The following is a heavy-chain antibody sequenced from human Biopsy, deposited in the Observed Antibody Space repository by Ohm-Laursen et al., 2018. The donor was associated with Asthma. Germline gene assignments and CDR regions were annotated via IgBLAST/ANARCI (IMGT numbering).Heavy chain of an antibody. V-gene: IGHV4-59*01. CDR2: SSYSGFR. Sequence: GTLSLTCTSSGGSINSDYWSWIRQPPGKGLEWIGLSSYSGFRKYNPSLKSRVTISVDTSKNQLSLNLTSVIAADTAVYYCARDQGDSKFDYWGQGILVTVSS. CDR1: GGSINSDY. J-gene: IGHJ4*02. D-gene: IGHD3-16*01. CDR3: ARDQGDSKFDY.